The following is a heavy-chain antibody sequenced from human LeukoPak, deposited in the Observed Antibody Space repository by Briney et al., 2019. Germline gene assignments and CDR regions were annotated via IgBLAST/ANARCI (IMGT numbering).Heavy chain of an antibody. D-gene: IGHD3-22*01. CDR1: GGSISSGGYS. V-gene: IGHV4-31*03. J-gene: IGHJ4*02. CDR3: ARDSSGYLTADY. CDR2: IYYSGST. Sequence: SETLSLTCTVSGGSISSGGYSWSWIRQHPGKGLEWIGYIYYSGSTYYNPSLKSRVTISVDTSKNQFSLKLSSVTAADTAVYYCARDSSGYLTADYWGQGTLVTVSS.